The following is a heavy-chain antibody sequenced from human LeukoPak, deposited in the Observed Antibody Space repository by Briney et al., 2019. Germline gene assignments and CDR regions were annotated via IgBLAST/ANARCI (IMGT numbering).Heavy chain of an antibody. CDR1: GGSISSYY. D-gene: IGHD1-7*01. CDR2: IYYSGST. J-gene: IGHJ6*02. CDR3: ARDNWNYGSSMDV. Sequence: SGTLSLTCTVSGGSISSYYWSWIRQPPGKGLEWIGYIYYSGSTNYNPSLKSRVTISVDTSKNQFSLKLSSVTAADTAVYYCARDNWNYGSSMDVWGQGTTVTVSS. V-gene: IGHV4-59*01.